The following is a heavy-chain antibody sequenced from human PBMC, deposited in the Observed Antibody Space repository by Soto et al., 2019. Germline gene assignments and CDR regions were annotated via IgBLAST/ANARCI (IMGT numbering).Heavy chain of an antibody. CDR3: ARTAIPKIVVVITKDYYYYGMDV. D-gene: IGHD3-22*01. V-gene: IGHV4-59*01. CDR1: GGSISSYY. J-gene: IGHJ6*02. Sequence: QVQLQESGPGLVKPSETLSLTCTVSGGSISSYYWSWIRQPPGKGLEWIGYIYYSGSTNYNPSLKGRVTISVDTSKNQFSLKLSSVTAADTAVYYCARTAIPKIVVVITKDYYYYGMDVWGQGTTVTVSS. CDR2: IYYSGST.